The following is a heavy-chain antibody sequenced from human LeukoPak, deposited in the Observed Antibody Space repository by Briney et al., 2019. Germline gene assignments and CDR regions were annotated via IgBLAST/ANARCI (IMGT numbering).Heavy chain of an antibody. Sequence: GGSLRLSCAASGFTFSGYEMNWVRQAPGKGLEWVSYISSSGSTIYYADSVKGRFAISRDNAKNSLYLQTDSLRDEDTAVYYCARDLRGTPMVNKGDYWGQGTLVTVSS. V-gene: IGHV3-48*03. D-gene: IGHD5-18*01. J-gene: IGHJ4*02. CDR3: ARDLRGTPMVNKGDY. CDR2: ISSSGSTI. CDR1: GFTFSGYE.